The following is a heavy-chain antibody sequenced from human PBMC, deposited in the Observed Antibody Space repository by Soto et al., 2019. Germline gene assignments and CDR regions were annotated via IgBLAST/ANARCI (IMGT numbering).Heavy chain of an antibody. CDR1: GGSFSGYY. CDR3: AREMNNYYYYYMDV. J-gene: IGHJ6*03. V-gene: IGHV4-34*01. CDR2: INHSGST. Sequence: QVQLQQWGAGLLKPSETLSLTCAVYGGSFSGYYWSWIRQPPGKGLEWIGEINHSGSTNYNPSLKSRVTISVDTSKNQFSLKLSSVTAADTAVYYCAREMNNYYYYYMDVWGKGTTVTVSS.